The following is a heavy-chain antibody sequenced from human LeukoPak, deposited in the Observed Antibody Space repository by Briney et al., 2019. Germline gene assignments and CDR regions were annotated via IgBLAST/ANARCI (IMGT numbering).Heavy chain of an antibody. V-gene: IGHV4-34*01. CDR1: GGSFSGYY. Sequence: PSGTLSLTCAVYGGSFSGYYWSWIRQPPGKGLEWIGEINHSGSTNYNPSLKSRVTISVDTSKNQFSLKLSSVTAADTAVYYCARGHASYSYGFRYWGQGTLVTVSS. CDR2: INHSGST. D-gene: IGHD5-18*01. J-gene: IGHJ4*02. CDR3: ARGHASYSYGFRY.